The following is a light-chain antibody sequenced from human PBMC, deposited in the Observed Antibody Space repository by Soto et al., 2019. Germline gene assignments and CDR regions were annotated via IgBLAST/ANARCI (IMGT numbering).Light chain of an antibody. V-gene: IGLV2-8*01. J-gene: IGLJ3*02. CDR3: ISYAGSSILV. CDR2: DVN. CDR1: SSDVGVYNY. Sequence: QSALTQPPSASGSPGQSVTISCTGTSSDVGVYNYVSWYQQHPGKAPKLMIYDVNKRPSGVPDRFSGSKSGNTASLTVSGLQAEDEADYYCISYAGSSILVFGGGTKLTVL.